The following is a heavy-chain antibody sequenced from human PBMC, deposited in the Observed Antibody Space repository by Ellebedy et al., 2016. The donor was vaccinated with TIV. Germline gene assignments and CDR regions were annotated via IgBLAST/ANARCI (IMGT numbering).Heavy chain of an antibody. CDR1: GCSFSTGACY. Sequence: LRLXXPASGCSFSTGACYWCCIRQAPGKGLDWIGYIYYSGSTYYNPSLKSRVTISVDTSKNQFSLKLSSVTAADTAVYYCARVPFYYYGMDVWGQGTTVTVSS. V-gene: IGHV4-30-4*08. CDR2: IYYSGST. CDR3: ARVPFYYYGMDV. J-gene: IGHJ6*02.